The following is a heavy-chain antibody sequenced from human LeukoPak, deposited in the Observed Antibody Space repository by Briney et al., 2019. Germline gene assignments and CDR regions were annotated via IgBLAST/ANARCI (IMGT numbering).Heavy chain of an antibody. CDR1: GFVFRNYF. J-gene: IGHJ4*02. CDR3: ASIPPIDY. V-gene: IGHV3-21*01. D-gene: IGHD2-21*01. CDR2: ISSSSSYI. Sequence: GGSLRLSCAASGFVFRNYFMSWVRQAPGKGLEWVSSISSSSSYIYYADSVKGRFTISRDNAKNSLYLQMNSLRAEDTAVYYCASIPPIDYWGQGTLVTVSS.